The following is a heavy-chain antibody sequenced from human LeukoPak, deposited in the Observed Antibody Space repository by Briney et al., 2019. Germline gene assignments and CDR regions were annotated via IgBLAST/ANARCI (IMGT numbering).Heavy chain of an antibody. CDR2: ISGSGGST. D-gene: IGHD3-22*01. CDR1: GFTFSSYA. CDR3: AKKENGYYDSSGYYYTDLAFDI. V-gene: IGHV3-23*01. Sequence: PGGSLRLSCAASGFTFSSYAMSWVRQAPGKGLEWVSAISGSGGSTYYADSVKGRFTISRDNSKNTLYLQMNSLRAEDTAVYYCAKKENGYYDSSGYYYTDLAFDIWGQGTMVTVSS. J-gene: IGHJ3*02.